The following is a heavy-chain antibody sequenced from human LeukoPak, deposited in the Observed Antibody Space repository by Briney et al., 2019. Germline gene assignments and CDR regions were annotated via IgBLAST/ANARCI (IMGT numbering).Heavy chain of an antibody. Sequence: GGSLRLSCAASGFTFSTYWMTWVRQAPGKGLEWVSYITSSGSTIYYADSVKGRFTISRDNAKNSLYLQMNSLRAEDTAVYYCARANYYDISGYDYWGQGTLVTVSS. J-gene: IGHJ4*02. D-gene: IGHD3-22*01. CDR1: GFTFSTYW. CDR3: ARANYYDISGYDY. CDR2: ITSSGSTI. V-gene: IGHV3-48*04.